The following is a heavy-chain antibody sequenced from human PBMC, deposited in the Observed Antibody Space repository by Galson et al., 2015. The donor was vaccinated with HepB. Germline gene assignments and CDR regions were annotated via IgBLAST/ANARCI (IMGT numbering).Heavy chain of an antibody. CDR3: AKDSVMVRGVKIPYYYMDV. CDR1: GFTFDDYA. J-gene: IGHJ6*03. CDR2: ISWNSGSI. D-gene: IGHD3-10*01. Sequence: SLRLSCAASGFTFDDYAMHWVRQAPGKGLEWVSGISWNSGSIGYADSVKGRFTISRDNAKNSLYLQMNSLRAEDTALYYCAKDSVMVRGVKIPYYYMDVWGKGTTVTVSS. V-gene: IGHV3-9*01.